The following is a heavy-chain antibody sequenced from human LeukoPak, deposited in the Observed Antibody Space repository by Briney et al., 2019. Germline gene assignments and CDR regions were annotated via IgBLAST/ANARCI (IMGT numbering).Heavy chain of an antibody. V-gene: IGHV4-39*07. CDR3: ACDYYDSSGYDY. D-gene: IGHD3-22*01. Sequence: SETLSLTCTVSGGSISSSSYYWGWIRQPPGKGLEWIGSIYYSGSTYYNPSLKSRVTISVDTSKNQFSLKLSSVTAADTAVYYCACDYYDSSGYDYWGQGTLVTVSS. J-gene: IGHJ4*02. CDR2: IYYSGST. CDR1: GGSISSSSYY.